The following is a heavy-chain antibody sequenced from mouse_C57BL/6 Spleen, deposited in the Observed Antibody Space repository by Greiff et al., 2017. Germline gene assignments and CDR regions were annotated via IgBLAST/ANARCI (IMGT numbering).Heavy chain of an antibody. J-gene: IGHJ3*01. D-gene: IGHD1-1*01. Sequence: QVQLQQPGAELVRPGSSVKLSCKASGYTFTSYWMDWVKQRPGQGLEWIGNIYPSDSETHYNQKFKDKATLTVDKSSSTAYMQISSLTSEDSAVYYCARYYGSSPFAYGGQGTLVTVSA. CDR3: ARYYGSSPFAY. V-gene: IGHV1-61*01. CDR2: IYPSDSET. CDR1: GYTFTSYW.